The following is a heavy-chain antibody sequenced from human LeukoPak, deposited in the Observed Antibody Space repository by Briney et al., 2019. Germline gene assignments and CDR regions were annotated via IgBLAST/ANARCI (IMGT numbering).Heavy chain of an antibody. D-gene: IGHD6-6*01. Sequence: GGSLRLSCAASEFTFSSFAMSWVRQPPGKGLEWVSTISSSGGSTFYAESVKGRFTISRDNNENTLYLQMNSLRVEDTAVCYCARAAQVTGRPNLGGHFDYWGQGTLVTVSS. CDR1: EFTFSSFA. CDR3: ARAAQVTGRPNLGGHFDY. CDR2: ISSSGGST. V-gene: IGHV3-23*01. J-gene: IGHJ4*02.